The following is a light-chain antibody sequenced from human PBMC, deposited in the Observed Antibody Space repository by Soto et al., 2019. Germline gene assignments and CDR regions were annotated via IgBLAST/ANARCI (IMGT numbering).Light chain of an antibody. CDR1: QSVSSY. J-gene: IGKJ5*01. CDR2: DAS. V-gene: IGKV3-11*01. Sequence: EIVLTQSPATLSLSPGERATPSCGASQSVSSYLAWYQQKPGQAPRLLIYDASNRATGIPARFSGSGSGTDFTLTISSLEPEDFAVYYCQQRSNWPPITFGEGTRLVIK. CDR3: QQRSNWPPIT.